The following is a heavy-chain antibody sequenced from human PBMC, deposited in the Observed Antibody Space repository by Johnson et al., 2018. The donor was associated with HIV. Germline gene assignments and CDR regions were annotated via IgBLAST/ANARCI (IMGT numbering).Heavy chain of an antibody. CDR1: GFTFSSYW. D-gene: IGHD3-10*01. CDR3: ARIGLPYYYGSGSYSHDAFDI. Sequence: QVQLVESGGGVVQPGGSLRLSCAASGFTFSSYWMSWVRQAPGKGLEWVAVISYDGSNKYYADSVKGRFTISRDNSKNTLYLQMNSLRAEDTAVYYCARIGLPYYYGSGSYSHDAFDIWGQGTMVTVSS. CDR2: ISYDGSNK. V-gene: IGHV3-30-3*01. J-gene: IGHJ3*02.